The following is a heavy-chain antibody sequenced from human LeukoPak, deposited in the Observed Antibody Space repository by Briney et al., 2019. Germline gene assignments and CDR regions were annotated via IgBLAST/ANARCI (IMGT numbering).Heavy chain of an antibody. CDR1: GFAFNSYA. D-gene: IGHD2-8*01. J-gene: IGHJ6*02. V-gene: IGHV3-23*01. CDR3: GRYCTTSGCYNPGGHYYGMDV. CDR2: ISGSGGST. Sequence: GGSLRLSCAAPGFAFNSYAMSWVRQAPGKGLEWVSAISGSGGSTYYADSVEGRFTISRDNSKNTLYLQINGLRAEDTAVYYCGRYCTTSGCYNPGGHYYGMDVWGQGTTVTVSS.